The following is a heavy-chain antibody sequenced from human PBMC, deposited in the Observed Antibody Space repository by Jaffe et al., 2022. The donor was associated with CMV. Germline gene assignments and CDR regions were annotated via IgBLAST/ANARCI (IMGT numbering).Heavy chain of an antibody. CDR1: GFSLSRYW. D-gene: IGHD1-1*01. J-gene: IGHJ4*01. CDR3: ARRRPPAWDNSYFDS. V-gene: IGHV3-7*01. Sequence: EVQLVESGGGLVQPGGSLRLSCAASGFSLSRYWMNWVRQAPGRGLEWVAHIDQHGSTQYSVDTVKGRFTISRDIAKNSLYLQMNSLRAEDTAVYYCARRRPPAWDNSYFDSWGLGTLVTVSS. CDR2: IDQHGSTQ.